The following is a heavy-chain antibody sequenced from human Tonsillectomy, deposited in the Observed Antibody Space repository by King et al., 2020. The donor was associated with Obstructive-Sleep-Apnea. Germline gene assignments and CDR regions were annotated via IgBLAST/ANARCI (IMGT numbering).Heavy chain of an antibody. CDR2: IYYSGST. V-gene: IGHV4-31*03. Sequence: QLQESGPGLVKPSQTLSLTCIVSGGSISSDGYYWSWILQHPGKGREWIALIYYSGSTYYNPSLKSRVTISVDTSMNQLSLKLSSMTAADTAVYYCARGSPYYFDYWGQGTLVTVSS. CDR1: GGSISSDGYY. J-gene: IGHJ4*02. CDR3: ARGSPYYFDY. D-gene: IGHD3-10*01.